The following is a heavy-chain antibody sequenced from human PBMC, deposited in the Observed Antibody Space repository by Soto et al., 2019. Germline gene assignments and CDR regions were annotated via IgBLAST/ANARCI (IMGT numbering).Heavy chain of an antibody. D-gene: IGHD2-15*01. V-gene: IGHV1-69*13. CDR2: IIPIFGTA. CDR3: ARPKRILFGHFTWFDP. Sequence: SVKVSCKASGGTFSSYAISWVRQAPGQGLEWMGGIIPIFGTANYAQKFQGRVTITADESTSTAYMELSSLRSEDTAVYYCARPKRILFGHFTWFDPWGQGTLVTVSX. CDR1: GGTFSSYA. J-gene: IGHJ5*02.